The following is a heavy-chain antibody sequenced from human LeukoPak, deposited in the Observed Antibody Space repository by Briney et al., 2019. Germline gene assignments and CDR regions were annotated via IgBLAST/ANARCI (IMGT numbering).Heavy chain of an antibody. CDR3: ARGYYSDTSGYYYVIY. D-gene: IGHD3-22*01. Sequence: ASVKVSCKASGYTFTGYYMHWVQQAPVQGLEWMGWINPNSGGTNYAQKFQGRVTMTRDTSISTAYMELSRLRSDDTAVYYCARGYYSDTSGYYYVIYWGQGTLVTVSS. J-gene: IGHJ4*02. V-gene: IGHV1-2*02. CDR2: INPNSGGT. CDR1: GYTFTGYY.